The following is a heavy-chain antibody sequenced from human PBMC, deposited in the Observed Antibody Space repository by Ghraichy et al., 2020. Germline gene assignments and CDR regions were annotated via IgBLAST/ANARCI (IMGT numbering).Heavy chain of an antibody. J-gene: IGHJ6*03. V-gene: IGHV4-34*01. CDR2: INHSGST. D-gene: IGHD4-17*01. Sequence: SETLSLTCAVYGGSFSGYYWSWIRQPPGKGLEWIGEINHSGSTNYNPSLKSRVTISVDTSKNQFSLKLSSVTAADTAVYYCARERRPTVTTRGAPSNYYYYYYMDVWGKGTTVTVSS. CDR1: GGSFSGYY. CDR3: ARERRPTVTTRGAPSNYYYYYYMDV.